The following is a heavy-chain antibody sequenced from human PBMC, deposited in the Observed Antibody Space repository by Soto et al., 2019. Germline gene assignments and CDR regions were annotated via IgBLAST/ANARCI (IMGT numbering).Heavy chain of an antibody. CDR3: ASREEARPF. D-gene: IGHD6-6*01. V-gene: IGHV4-4*02. CDR1: GGSINTDSW. J-gene: IGHJ4*02. CDR2: IHRSRGT. Sequence: SETLSLTCAVSGGSINTDSWWTWVRQPPGKGLEWIGEIHRSRGTNYNSSLKSRVTISIDRSTNHFSLRLYSVTAAGPAVYYYASREEARPFWGQGTLVTVSS.